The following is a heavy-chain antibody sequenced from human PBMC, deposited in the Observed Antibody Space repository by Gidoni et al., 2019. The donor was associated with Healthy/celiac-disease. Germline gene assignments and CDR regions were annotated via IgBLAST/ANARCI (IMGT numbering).Heavy chain of an antibody. Sequence: QLQLQESGPGLVKPSETLSLTCTVSGCSISSSSYYWGWIRQPPGKGLEWIGSIYYSGSTYYNPSLKSRVTISVDTSKNQFSLKLSSVTAADTAVYYCARLPLWFGDYGYYYYGMDVWGQGTTVTVSS. D-gene: IGHD3-10*01. CDR1: GCSISSSSYY. V-gene: IGHV4-39*01. CDR3: ARLPLWFGDYGYYYYGMDV. J-gene: IGHJ6*02. CDR2: IYYSGST.